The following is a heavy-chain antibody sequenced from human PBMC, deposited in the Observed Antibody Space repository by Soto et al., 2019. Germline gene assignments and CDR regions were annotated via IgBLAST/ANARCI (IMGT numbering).Heavy chain of an antibody. CDR3: AAPLYDSSGYYYDY. D-gene: IGHD3-22*01. V-gene: IGHV1-18*01. Sequence: ASVKVSCKASGYTFTSYGISWVRQAPGQGLEWMGWISAYNGNTNYAQKLQGGVTMTTDTSTSTAYMELRSLRSDDTAVYYCAAPLYDSSGYYYDYWGQGTLVTVSS. CDR1: GYTFTSYG. J-gene: IGHJ4*02. CDR2: ISAYNGNT.